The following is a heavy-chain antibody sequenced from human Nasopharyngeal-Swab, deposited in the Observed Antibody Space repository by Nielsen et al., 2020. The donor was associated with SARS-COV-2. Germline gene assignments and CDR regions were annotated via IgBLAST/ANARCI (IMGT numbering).Heavy chain of an antibody. CDR1: GFIFNDYT. V-gene: IGHV3-23*01. D-gene: IGHD2/OR15-2a*01. J-gene: IGHJ4*02. Sequence: GESLKISCAASGFIFNDYTMNWVRQAPGKGLEWVSTISASGGSTFYANSVKGRFTISRDNSKNTLFLQMNSLRVEDTAIYYCAKDLRGPYFFWGQGTLVTVSS. CDR3: AKDLRGPYFF. CDR2: ISASGGST.